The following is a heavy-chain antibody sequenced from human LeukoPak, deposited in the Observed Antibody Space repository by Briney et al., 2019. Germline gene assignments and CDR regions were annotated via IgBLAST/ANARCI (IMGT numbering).Heavy chain of an antibody. V-gene: IGHV3-9*01. CDR1: GFTFDDYA. Sequence: PGGSLRLSCAASGFTFDDYAMHWVRQAPGKGLEWVSGITWNSDRKGYADSVKGRFTISRDNAKNSLYLQMNSLRAEDTAVYYCARAALMASFDYWGQGTLVTVSS. CDR2: ITWNSDRK. J-gene: IGHJ4*02. D-gene: IGHD3-10*01. CDR3: ARAALMASFDY.